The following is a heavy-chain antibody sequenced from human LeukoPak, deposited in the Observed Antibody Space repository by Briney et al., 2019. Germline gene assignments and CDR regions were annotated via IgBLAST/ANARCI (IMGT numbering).Heavy chain of an antibody. D-gene: IGHD1-1*01. CDR1: GGSISSSGYY. V-gene: IGHV4-39*07. CDR2: INHSGST. CDR3: ARGNGDFDY. J-gene: IGHJ4*02. Sequence: SETLSLTCTVSGGSISSSGYYWSWIRQPPGKGLEWIGEINHSGSTNYNPSLKSRVTISVDTSKNQFSLKLSSVTAADTAVYYCARGNGDFDYWGQGTLVTVSS.